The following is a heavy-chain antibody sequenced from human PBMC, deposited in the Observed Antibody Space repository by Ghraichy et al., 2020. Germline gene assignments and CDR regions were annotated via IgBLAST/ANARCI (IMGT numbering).Heavy chain of an antibody. V-gene: IGHV4-39*01. CDR3: ARHIGTRSLPNEFDY. Sequence: SETLSLTCTVSGGSTSSSSYYRGWIRQPPGKGLQWIGSIYYSGSTHSNPSLRSRVTISVDTSKNHFSLKLSSVTAADTAVYYCARHIGTRSLPNEFDYWGRGTLITVSS. J-gene: IGHJ4*02. D-gene: IGHD1-1*01. CDR1: GGSTSSSSYY. CDR2: IYYSGST.